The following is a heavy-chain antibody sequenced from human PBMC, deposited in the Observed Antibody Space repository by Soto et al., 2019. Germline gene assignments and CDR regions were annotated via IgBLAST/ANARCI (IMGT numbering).Heavy chain of an antibody. V-gene: IGHV4-39*01. CDR2: IYYSGST. D-gene: IGHD2-15*01. CDR3: ALFVSVGGRIFDY. J-gene: IGHJ4*02. Sequence: QLQLQESGPGLVKPSETLSLTCTVSGGSISSSSYYWGWIRQPPGKGLEWIGSIYYSGSTYYNPSLQIRVPISVDTSKNQFSLKLSSVTAADTAVYYCALFVSVGGRIFDYWGQGTLVTVSS. CDR1: GGSISSSSYY.